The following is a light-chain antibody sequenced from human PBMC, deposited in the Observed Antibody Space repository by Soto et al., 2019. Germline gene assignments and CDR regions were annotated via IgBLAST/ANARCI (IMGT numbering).Light chain of an antibody. J-gene: IGKJ1*01. CDR2: GAS. Sequence: EIVMTQSPATLSVSPGERATLSCRASQSVSSDLAWYHQKPGQAPRLLIYGASTRATGIPARFSGSGSGTEFTLTINSLQSEDFAVYYCQQYNNWPPGTFGQGTKVDIK. CDR3: QQYNNWPPGT. CDR1: QSVSSD. V-gene: IGKV3-15*01.